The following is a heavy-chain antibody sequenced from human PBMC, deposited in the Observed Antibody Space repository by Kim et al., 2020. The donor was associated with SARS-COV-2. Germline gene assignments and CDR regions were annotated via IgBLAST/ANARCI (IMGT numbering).Heavy chain of an antibody. J-gene: IGHJ4*01. V-gene: IGHV3-15*01. CDR1: GLTFNNAW. CDR2: IKTKPEGGTT. D-gene: IGHD3-22*01. Sequence: GGSLRLSCIASGLTFNNAWMSWVRQAPGKGLEWVGRIKTKPEGGTTDYAAPVKGRFIVSRDDSKDILYLQMSNLKTEDTAVYYCVVANYLWDDSQFNDWGHGYLVPVAS. CDR3: VVANYLWDDSQFND.